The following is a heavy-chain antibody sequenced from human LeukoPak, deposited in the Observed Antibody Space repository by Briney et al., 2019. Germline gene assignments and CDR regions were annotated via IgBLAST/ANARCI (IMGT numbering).Heavy chain of an antibody. CDR3: AKGPYSSSLATDY. D-gene: IGHD6-13*01. CDR1: GFTFSSDA. CDR2: ISGSGGST. V-gene: IGHV3-23*01. J-gene: IGHJ4*02. Sequence: GSLRLSCAASGFTFSSDAMSWVRQAPGKGLELVSAISGSGGSTYYADYVKGRFTISRDNSKNTLYLQMNSLRAEDTAVYYCAKGPYSSSLATDYWGQGTLVTVSS.